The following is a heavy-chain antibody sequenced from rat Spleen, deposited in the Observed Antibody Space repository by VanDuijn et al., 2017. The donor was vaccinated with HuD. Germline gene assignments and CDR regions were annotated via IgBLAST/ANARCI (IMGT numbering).Heavy chain of an antibody. Sequence: QVQLKESGPGLVQPSRTLSLTCNVSGFSLPSYGVNWVRQPPGKGLEWIPAIWGGGSTYYNSALKSRLSISRDTSKSQVLLKMNSLQTEDTAMYFCAREGPFNPFAYWGQGTLVTVSS. V-gene: IGHV2S8*01. CDR3: AREGPFNPFAY. D-gene: IGHD1-3*01. J-gene: IGHJ3*01. CDR1: GFSLPSYG. CDR2: IWGGGST.